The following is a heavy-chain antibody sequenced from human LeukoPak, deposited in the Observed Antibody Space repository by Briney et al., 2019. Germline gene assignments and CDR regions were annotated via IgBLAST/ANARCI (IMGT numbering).Heavy chain of an antibody. D-gene: IGHD2-15*01. CDR3: ARVRDNDYGDF. CDR1: GGTFSSYV. V-gene: IGHV1-18*01. Sequence: ASVKVSCKASGGTFSSYVISWMRQAPGQGLEWMGWISAYNGNTNYAQKFQDRVTMTTDTSTSTAYMELRSLRSDDTAVYYCARVRDNDYGDFWGQGTLVTVSS. CDR2: ISAYNGNT. J-gene: IGHJ4*02.